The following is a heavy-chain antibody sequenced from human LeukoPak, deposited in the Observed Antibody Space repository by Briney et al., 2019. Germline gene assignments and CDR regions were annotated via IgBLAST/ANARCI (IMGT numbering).Heavy chain of an antibody. Sequence: GGSLRLSCAASGFTFSSYAMHWVRQAPGKGLEWVAVISYDGSNKYYADSVKGRFTISRDNTKNSLYLQMNSLRAEDTAVYYCARGGRSSPPFNYWGQGTLVIVSS. CDR3: ARGGRSSPPFNY. V-gene: IGHV3-30*04. CDR2: ISYDGSNK. CDR1: GFTFSSYA. J-gene: IGHJ4*02. D-gene: IGHD6-13*01.